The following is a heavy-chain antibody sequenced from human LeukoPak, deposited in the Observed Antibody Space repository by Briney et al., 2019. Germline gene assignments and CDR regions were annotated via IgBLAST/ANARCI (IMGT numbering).Heavy chain of an antibody. Sequence: GGSLRLSCAASGFTFSSYGMSWVRQAPGKGLEWVSAISGSGGSTYYADSVKGRFTISRDNAKNSLYLQMNSLRAEDTAVYYCARRRDSGSLQHFDYWGQGTLVTVSS. CDR1: GFTFSSYG. CDR3: ARRRDSGSLQHFDY. V-gene: IGHV3-23*01. D-gene: IGHD1-26*01. CDR2: ISGSGGST. J-gene: IGHJ4*02.